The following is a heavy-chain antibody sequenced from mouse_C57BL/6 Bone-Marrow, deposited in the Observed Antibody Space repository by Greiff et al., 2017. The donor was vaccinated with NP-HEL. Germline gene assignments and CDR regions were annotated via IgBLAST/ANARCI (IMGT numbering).Heavy chain of an antibody. J-gene: IGHJ3*01. D-gene: IGHD1-1*01. CDR2: IYPRSGNT. Sequence: VQLQESGAELARPGASVKLSCKASGYTFTSYGISWVKQRTGQGLEWIGEIYPRSGNTYYNEKFKGKATLTADKSSSTAYMELRSLTSEDSAVYFCARRYYYGSAFAYWGQGTLVTVSA. CDR3: ARRYYYGSAFAY. V-gene: IGHV1-81*01. CDR1: GYTFTSYG.